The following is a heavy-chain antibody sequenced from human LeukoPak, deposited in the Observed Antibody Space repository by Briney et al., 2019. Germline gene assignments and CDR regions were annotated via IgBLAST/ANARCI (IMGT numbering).Heavy chain of an antibody. J-gene: IGHJ4*02. V-gene: IGHV3-48*02. CDR2: ISSSSSTI. D-gene: IGHD5-18*01. CDR1: GFTFSSYS. Sequence: GGSLRLSCAASGFTFSSYSMNWVRQAPGKGLEWVSYISSSSSTIYYADSVKGRSTISRDNAKNSLYLQMNSLRDEDTAVYYCAGLHSYGFDYWGQGTLVTVSS. CDR3: AGLHSYGFDY.